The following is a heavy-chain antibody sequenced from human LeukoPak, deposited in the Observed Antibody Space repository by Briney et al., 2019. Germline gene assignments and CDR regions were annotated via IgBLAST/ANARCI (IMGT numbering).Heavy chain of an antibody. J-gene: IGHJ5*02. CDR2: INHSGST. V-gene: IGHV4-34*01. CDR3: ARWVLLWFGDDNWFDP. D-gene: IGHD3-10*01. CDR1: GGSFSGYY. Sequence: KSLETLSLTCAVYGGSFSGYYWSWIRQPPGKGLEWIGEINHSGSTNYNPSLKSRVTISVDTSKNQFSLKLSSVTAADTAVYYCARWVLLWFGDDNWFDPWGQGTLVTVSS.